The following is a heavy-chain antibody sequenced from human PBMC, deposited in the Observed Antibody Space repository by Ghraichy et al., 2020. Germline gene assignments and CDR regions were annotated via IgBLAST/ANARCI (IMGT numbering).Heavy chain of an antibody. D-gene: IGHD3-22*01. Sequence: ASVKVSCKASGYTFTGYYMHWVRQAPGQGLEWMGWINPNSGGTNYAQKFQGRVTMTRDTSISTAYMELSRLRSDDTAVYYCARAPRGIVRTAHFDYWGQGTLVTVSS. CDR2: INPNSGGT. V-gene: IGHV1-2*02. CDR1: GYTFTGYY. CDR3: ARAPRGIVRTAHFDY. J-gene: IGHJ4*02.